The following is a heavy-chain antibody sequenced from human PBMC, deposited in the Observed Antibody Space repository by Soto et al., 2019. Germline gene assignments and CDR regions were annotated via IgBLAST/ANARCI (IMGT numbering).Heavy chain of an antibody. CDR2: IGTQHDT. D-gene: IGHD2-8*02. V-gene: IGHV3-13*01. J-gene: IGHJ5*02. CDR1: GFTFSAYD. Sequence: EVQLVESGGGLVQPGGSLRLSCAASGFTFSAYDMHWVRQATGKGLEWVSAIGTQHDTYYPDSVKGRFTISRENAKNFLYLQMDSLRAGDTAVYYCARQASYWPGGGGWFDPWGQGTLVTVSS. CDR3: ARQASYWPGGGGWFDP.